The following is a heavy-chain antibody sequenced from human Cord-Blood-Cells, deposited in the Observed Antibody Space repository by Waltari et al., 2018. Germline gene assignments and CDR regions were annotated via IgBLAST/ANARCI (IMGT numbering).Heavy chain of an antibody. J-gene: IGHJ4*02. CDR3: ARRGIAAAGTGGVDY. D-gene: IGHD6-13*01. Sequence: QVQLQQWGAGLLQPSETLSLTCAVYGGSFSGSYWTWIRQPPGTGLEWIGEINHSGSTNYNPSLKSRVTISVDTSKNQFSLKLSSVTAADTAVYYCARRGIAAAGTGGVDYWGQGTLVTVSS. V-gene: IGHV4-34*01. CDR1: GGSFSGSY. CDR2: INHSGST.